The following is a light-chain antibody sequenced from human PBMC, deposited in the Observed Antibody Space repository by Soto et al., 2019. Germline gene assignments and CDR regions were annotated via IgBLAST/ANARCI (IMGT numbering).Light chain of an antibody. CDR3: QQYYTTPRT. CDR1: QSVFYSANSKNY. CDR2: WAS. Sequence: DIVMTQSPDSLAVSLGERATINCKSTQSVFYSANSKNYLAWYQHKAGQPPKLLIYWASTRESGVPDRFSGSGSGTDCTLTINSLQPEDVAVYYCQQYYTTPRTFGQGTKVEIK. J-gene: IGKJ1*01. V-gene: IGKV4-1*01.